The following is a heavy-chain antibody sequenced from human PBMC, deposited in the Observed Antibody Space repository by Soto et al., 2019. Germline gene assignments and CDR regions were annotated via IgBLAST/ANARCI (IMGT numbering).Heavy chain of an antibody. Sequence: QVLLVQSGAEMKKPGSSVKVSCKASGGSFSTSSINWVRQAPGQRPEWMANILPIFGTADYAQKFQGRLTITAYTSTNTAYMELLSLFSEDTAVYYCARGHEVGGNSDAYDIWGQGTVVTVSS. CDR1: GGSFSTSS. D-gene: IGHD2-21*01. CDR2: ILPIFGTA. V-gene: IGHV1-69*14. J-gene: IGHJ3*02. CDR3: ARGHEVGGNSDAYDI.